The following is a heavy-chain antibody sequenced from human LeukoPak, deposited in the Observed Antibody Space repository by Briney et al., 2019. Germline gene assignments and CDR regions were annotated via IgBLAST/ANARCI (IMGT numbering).Heavy chain of an antibody. V-gene: IGHV4-59*11. Sequence: SETLSLTCTASGGSISSHYWSWIRQPPGKGLEWIGCIYYSGSTNYNPSLKSRVTISVDTSKNQFSLKLSSVTAADTAVYYCARGLNSIFGVAIHYYYMDVWGKGTTVTVSS. D-gene: IGHD3-3*01. CDR3: ARGLNSIFGVAIHYYYMDV. CDR2: IYYSGST. CDR1: GGSISSHY. J-gene: IGHJ6*03.